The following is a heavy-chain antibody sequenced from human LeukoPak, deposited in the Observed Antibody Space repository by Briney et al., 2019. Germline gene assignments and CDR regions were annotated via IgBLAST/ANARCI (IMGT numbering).Heavy chain of an antibody. CDR2: ISDSSSLT. CDR1: GFTFSSFG. J-gene: IGHJ6*02. V-gene: IGHV3-48*02. D-gene: IGHD3-10*01. Sequence: SGGSLRLSCAASGFTFSSFGMNWVRQAPGKGLEWVSYISDSSSLTYYADSVKGRFTISRDNAKNSLSLQLNSLRDEDTAVYFCAKVIRGCYGMDVWGQGTTVTVSS. CDR3: AKVIRGCYGMDV.